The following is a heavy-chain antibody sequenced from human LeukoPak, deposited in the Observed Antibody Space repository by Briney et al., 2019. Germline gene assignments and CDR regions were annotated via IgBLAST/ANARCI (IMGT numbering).Heavy chain of an antibody. D-gene: IGHD2/OR15-2a*01. CDR3: ASEFRGLWRNYFDY. J-gene: IGHJ4*02. CDR2: IAQDGSEK. CDR1: GFTFSNYA. V-gene: IGHV3-7*01. Sequence: PGGSLRLSCAASGFTFSNYAMSWVRQAPGKGLEWVANIAQDGSEKYYVDSVKGRFSISRDNAKNSLYLEMSSLRVEDTAMYYCASEFRGLWRNYFDYWGQGILVTVSS.